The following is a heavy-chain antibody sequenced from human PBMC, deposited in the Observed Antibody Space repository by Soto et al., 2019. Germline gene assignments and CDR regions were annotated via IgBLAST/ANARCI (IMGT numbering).Heavy chain of an antibody. V-gene: IGHV4-59*01. J-gene: IGHJ5*02. CDR1: GGSISSYS. CDR2: MYYSGST. Sequence: ETLSLTCTVSGGSISSYSWSWIRQPPGKGLEWIGYMYYSGSTNYNPSLKSRVTISGDTSKNQFLLKLSSVTAADTAVYFCARVAPRSNWFDPWGQGTPVTVSS. D-gene: IGHD3-10*01. CDR3: ARVAPRSNWFDP.